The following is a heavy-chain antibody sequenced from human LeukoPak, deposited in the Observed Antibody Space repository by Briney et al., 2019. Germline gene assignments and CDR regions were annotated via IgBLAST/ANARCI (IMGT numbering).Heavy chain of an antibody. D-gene: IGHD3-10*01. Sequence: GGSLRLSCAASGFTFSSYGMHWVRQAPGKGLEWVAFIRYDGSNKYYADSVKGRFTISRDNSKNTLYLQMNSLRAEDTAVYCCAKVSMSYYGSGSYTRYNWFDPWGQGTLVTVSS. CDR2: IRYDGSNK. CDR3: AKVSMSYYGSGSYTRYNWFDP. V-gene: IGHV3-30*02. CDR1: GFTFSSYG. J-gene: IGHJ5*02.